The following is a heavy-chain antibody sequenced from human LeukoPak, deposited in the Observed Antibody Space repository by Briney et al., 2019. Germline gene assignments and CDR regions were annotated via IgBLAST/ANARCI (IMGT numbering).Heavy chain of an antibody. D-gene: IGHD2-15*01. CDR1: GFTFSSYS. Sequence: PGGSLRLSCAASGFTFSSYSMNWVRQAPGKGLEWVSSISSIISYIYHADSVKGRFTISRDNAKNSLYLQMNSLRDEDTAVYYCARVECSGGSCYLSDYYYYYMDVWGKGTTVTVSS. CDR2: ISSIISYI. V-gene: IGHV3-21*01. J-gene: IGHJ6*03. CDR3: ARVECSGGSCYLSDYYYYYMDV.